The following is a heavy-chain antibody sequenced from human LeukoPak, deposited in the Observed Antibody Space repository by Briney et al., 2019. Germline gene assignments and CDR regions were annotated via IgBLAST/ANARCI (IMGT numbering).Heavy chain of an antibody. V-gene: IGHV3-23*01. CDR1: GFTFSSYA. D-gene: IGHD3-16*01. CDR2: ISGSGGST. CDR3: AKADGGITVFDY. J-gene: IGHJ4*02. Sequence: PGGSLRLSCAASGFTFSSYAMSWVRHAPGKGLEWVSAISGSGGSTYYADSVKGRFTISRDNSKNTLYLQMDSLRAEDTAVYYCAKADGGITVFDYWGQGTLVTVSS.